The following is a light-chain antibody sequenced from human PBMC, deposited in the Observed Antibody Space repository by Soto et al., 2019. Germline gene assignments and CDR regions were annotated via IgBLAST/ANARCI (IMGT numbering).Light chain of an antibody. J-gene: IGKJ5*01. Sequence: EIVLTQSPATLSLSPGERATLSCRASQSVSSYLAWYQQKPGQAPRLLIFDASNRATGIPARFSGRGSGTEFTLTFSSLEPEDFVVYYCQQRSNWPITFGQGTRLEIK. CDR3: QQRSNWPIT. CDR1: QSVSSY. V-gene: IGKV3-11*01. CDR2: DAS.